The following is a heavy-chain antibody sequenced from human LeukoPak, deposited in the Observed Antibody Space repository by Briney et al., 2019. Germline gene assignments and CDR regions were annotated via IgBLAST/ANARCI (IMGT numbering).Heavy chain of an antibody. CDR2: IYYSGST. CDR1: GGSISSYY. V-gene: IGHV4-59*01. D-gene: IGHD1-26*01. J-gene: IGHJ3*02. Sequence: PSETLSLTCIVSGGSISSYYWSWIRQPPGKGLEWIGYIYYSGSTNYNPSLKSRVTISVDTSKNQFSLKLSSVTAADTAVYYCARRGGSYDAFDIWGQGTMVTVSS. CDR3: ARRGGSYDAFDI.